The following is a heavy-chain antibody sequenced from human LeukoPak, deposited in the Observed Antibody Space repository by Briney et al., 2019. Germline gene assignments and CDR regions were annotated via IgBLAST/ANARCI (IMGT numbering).Heavy chain of an antibody. D-gene: IGHD2-2*01. CDR2: ISSSGSTI. CDR1: GFTFSDYY. J-gene: IGHJ5*02. V-gene: IGHV3-11*01. CDR3: ARAPCRYCSSTSDWFDP. Sequence: GGSLRLSCAASGFTFSDYYMSWIRQAPGKGLEWVSYISSSGSTIYYADSVKGRFTISRDNAKNSLYLQMNSLRAEDTAVYYCARAPCRYCSSTSDWFDPWGQGTLVTVSS.